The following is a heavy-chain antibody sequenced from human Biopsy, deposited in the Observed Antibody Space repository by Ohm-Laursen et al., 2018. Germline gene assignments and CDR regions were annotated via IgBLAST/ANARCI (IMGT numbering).Heavy chain of an antibody. CDR2: IYNTETT. V-gene: IGHV4-39*01. J-gene: IGHJ5*02. CDR3: ARHPTGFWFDP. Sequence: PSDTLSLTCSVSGGSIISYYWAWLRQPPGKGLEWIGSIYNTETTFYNPSLKSRVTISVDTSTNQFSLKVSSVTAADTALYFCARHPTGFWFDPWGHGTLVTVSS. CDR1: GGSIISYY.